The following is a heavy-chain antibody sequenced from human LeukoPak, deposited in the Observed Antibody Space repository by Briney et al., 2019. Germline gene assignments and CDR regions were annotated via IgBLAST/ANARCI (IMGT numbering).Heavy chain of an antibody. CDR3: ARVWSYYYDSSGDIDY. J-gene: IGHJ4*02. CDR1: GGTFSSYA. Sequence: VEVSCKASGGTFSSYAISWVRQAPGQGLEWMGRIIPILGIANYAQKFQGRVTITADKSTSTAYMELSSLRSEDTAVYYCARVWSYYYDSSGDIDYWGQGTLVTVSS. CDR2: IIPILGIA. V-gene: IGHV1-69*10. D-gene: IGHD3-22*01.